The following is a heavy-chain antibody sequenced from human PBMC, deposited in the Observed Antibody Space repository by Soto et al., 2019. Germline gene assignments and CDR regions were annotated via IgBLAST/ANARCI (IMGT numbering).Heavy chain of an antibody. J-gene: IGHJ4*02. D-gene: IGHD4-17*01. V-gene: IGHV1-69*01. CDR3: AVHDYEDSDRDYYFDD. Sequence: QVQLVQSGAEGKKPASSVKVSCKASGVTFSSYAISWVRQAPGRGLEWMGGIIPVFGTPNYAQRLQGRVTITADESTSTAYMELSSLKSDDTAVYYCAVHDYEDSDRDYYFDDWGQGTLVTVSS. CDR2: IIPVFGTP. CDR1: GVTFSSYA.